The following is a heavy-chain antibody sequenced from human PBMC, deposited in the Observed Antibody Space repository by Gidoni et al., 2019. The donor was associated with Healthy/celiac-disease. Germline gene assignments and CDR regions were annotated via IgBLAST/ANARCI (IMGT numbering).Heavy chain of an antibody. V-gene: IGHV4-31*03. CDR1: GGSISSGGYY. D-gene: IGHD5-12*01. CDR3: ARRKLDSGYDWIDY. J-gene: IGHJ4*02. CDR2: IYYSGST. Sequence: QVQLQESGPGLVKPSQTLSLTCTVSGGSISSGGYYWSWIRQHPGKGLEWIGYIYYSGSTYYNPSLKSRVTISVDTSKNQFSLKLSSVTAADTAVYYCARRKLDSGYDWIDYWGQGTLVTVSS.